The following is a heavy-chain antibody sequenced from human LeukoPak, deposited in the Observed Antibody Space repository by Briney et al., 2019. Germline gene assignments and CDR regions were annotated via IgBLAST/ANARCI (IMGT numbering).Heavy chain of an antibody. J-gene: IGHJ5*02. CDR2: IDPSGGST. V-gene: IGHV1-46*01. CDR1: GYTFTSYY. CDR3: ARDQPRGNYDYWFDP. D-gene: IGHD3-16*01. Sequence: ASVKVSCKASGYTFTSYYMHWVRQAPGQGLEWMGVIDPSGGSTTYAQRFKGRVTMTRDMSTSTVFVELSSLRSEDTAVYYCARDQPRGNYDYWFDPWGQGTLVTVSS.